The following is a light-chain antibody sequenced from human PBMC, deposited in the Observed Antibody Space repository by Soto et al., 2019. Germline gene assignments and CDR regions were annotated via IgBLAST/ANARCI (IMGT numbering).Light chain of an antibody. V-gene: IGKV3-11*01. CDR3: QQRNNWPRIT. J-gene: IGKJ2*01. CDR2: DIS. Sequence: DILLTQSPDTVSLSPGERATLSCRASQIVSRHLAWYQQKPGQPPSLLIYDISNRNTGIPARFSGSGSGTDFTLTVSSLEPEDSAVYYCQQRNNWPRITFGQGTKLEIK. CDR1: QIVSRH.